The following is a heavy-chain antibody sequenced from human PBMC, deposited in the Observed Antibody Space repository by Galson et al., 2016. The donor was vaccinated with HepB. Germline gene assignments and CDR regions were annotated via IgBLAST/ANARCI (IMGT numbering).Heavy chain of an antibody. Sequence: SLRLSCAASGFIFYNYGMHWVRQAPGKGLEWVAVIWHDGSHKFYGDSVKGRFNISRDDSRKTVYLQMSSLRAEDTATYYCARDSTVSFGSDCYLDHWGQGMLVTVSS. CDR2: IWHDGSHK. J-gene: IGHJ4*02. D-gene: IGHD2-21*02. CDR3: ARDSTVSFGSDCYLDH. V-gene: IGHV3-33*01. CDR1: GFIFYNYG.